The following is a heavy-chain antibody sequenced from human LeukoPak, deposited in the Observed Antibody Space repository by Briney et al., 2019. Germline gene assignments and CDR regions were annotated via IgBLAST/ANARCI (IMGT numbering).Heavy chain of an antibody. CDR3: ARSGGWELLRTWFDP. CDR2: IYSGGST. CDR1: GFTVSSNY. V-gene: IGHV3-53*05. J-gene: IGHJ5*02. D-gene: IGHD1-26*01. Sequence: PGGSLRLSCAASGFTVSSNYMSWVRQAPGKGLEWVSVIYSGGSTYYADSVKGRFTISRDNAKNSLYLQMNSLRAEDTALYYCARSGGWELLRTWFDPWGQGTLVTVSS.